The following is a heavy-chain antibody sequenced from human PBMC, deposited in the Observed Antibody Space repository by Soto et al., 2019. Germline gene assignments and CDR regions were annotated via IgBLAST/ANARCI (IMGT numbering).Heavy chain of an antibody. J-gene: IGHJ6*02. CDR1: GGSFSGYY. CDR3: ARGAGVVVVVAATGMDV. CDR2: INHSGST. Sequence: PSETLSLTCAVYGGSFSGYYWSCIRQPPGKGLEWIVEINHSGSTNYNPSLKSRVTISVDTSKNQFSLKLSSVTAADTAVYYCARGAGVVVVVAATGMDVWGQGTTVTVS. D-gene: IGHD2-15*01. V-gene: IGHV4-34*01.